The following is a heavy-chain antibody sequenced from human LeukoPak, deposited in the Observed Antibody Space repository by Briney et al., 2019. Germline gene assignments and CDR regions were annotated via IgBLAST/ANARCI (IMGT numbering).Heavy chain of an antibody. Sequence: GGSLRLSCAASGFAFSSNWMHWVRQTPGKGLVWVSRINSGGSGTSYADSVEGRFTISRDNAKNTLYLQMNSLKGEDTAVYYCATSLGPLTEYWGQGTLVTVSS. V-gene: IGHV3-74*01. CDR3: ATSLGPLTEY. J-gene: IGHJ4*02. CDR1: GFAFSSNW. CDR2: INSGGSGT. D-gene: IGHD7-27*01.